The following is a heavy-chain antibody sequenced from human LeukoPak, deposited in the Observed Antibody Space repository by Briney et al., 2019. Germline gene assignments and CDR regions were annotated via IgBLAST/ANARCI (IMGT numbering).Heavy chain of an antibody. V-gene: IGHV3-23*01. J-gene: IGHJ4*02. Sequence: PGGSLRLSCAASGFTFSSYAMSWVRQAPGKGLEWVSAISGSGGSTYYAGSVKGRFTTSRDNSKNTLYLQMNSLRAEDTAVYYCAKETGSSGWSPVDAFDYWGQGTLVTVSS. CDR2: ISGSGGST. CDR3: AKETGSSGWSPVDAFDY. D-gene: IGHD6-19*01. CDR1: GFTFSSYA.